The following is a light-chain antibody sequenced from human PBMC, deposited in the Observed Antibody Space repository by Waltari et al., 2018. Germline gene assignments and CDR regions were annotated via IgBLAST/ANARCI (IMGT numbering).Light chain of an antibody. CDR2: GAS. V-gene: IGKV3D-15*01. CDR1: QRVSNN. CDR3: QQYNNWPRT. J-gene: IGKJ1*01. Sequence: EIVMTQSPATLSVSPGERATLTCRASQRVSNNLAWYQQKPGQAPRSLRYGASTRATGIPARFSGSGSGTEFTLTISSLQSEDFAVYYCQQYNNWPRTFGQGTKVEVK.